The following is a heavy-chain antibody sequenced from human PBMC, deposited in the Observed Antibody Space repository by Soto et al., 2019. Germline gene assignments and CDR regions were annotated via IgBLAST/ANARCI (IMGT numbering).Heavy chain of an antibody. J-gene: IGHJ6*02. V-gene: IGHV1-58*01. Sequence: SVKVSCKASGFTFTSSAVQWVRQARGQRLEWIGWIVVGSGNTNYAQKFQERVTITRDMSTSTAYMELSSLRSEDTAVYYCAAGSTGDPYYYYGMDVWGPGTTVTVSS. CDR1: GFTFTSSA. CDR3: AAGSTGDPYYYYGMDV. D-gene: IGHD7-27*01. CDR2: IVVGSGNT.